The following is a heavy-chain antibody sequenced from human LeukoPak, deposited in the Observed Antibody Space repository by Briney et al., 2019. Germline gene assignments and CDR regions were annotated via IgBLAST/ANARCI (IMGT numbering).Heavy chain of an antibody. V-gene: IGHV3-23*01. Sequence: GSLRLSCAASGFTFSSYAMSWVRQAPGKGLEWVSAISGSGGSTYYADSVKGRFTISRDNSKNTLYLQMNSLRDEDTAVYYCAKTFKVWSYGYYFDYWGQGTLVTVSS. J-gene: IGHJ4*02. CDR1: GFTFSSYA. D-gene: IGHD5-18*01. CDR3: AKTFKVWSYGYYFDY. CDR2: ISGSGGST.